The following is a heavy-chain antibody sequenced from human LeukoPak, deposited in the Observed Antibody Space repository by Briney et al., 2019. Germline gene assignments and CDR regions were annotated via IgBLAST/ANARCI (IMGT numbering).Heavy chain of an antibody. Sequence: GRSLRLSCAASGFTFSIYGMHCVRQAPGKGLEWVAVMSYDGSNKYYADSVKGRFTISRDNSKNTLYLQMDSLRTEDTAVYYWANSHTSSWYYCNHWGQGALVTVSS. CDR3: ANSHTSSWYYCNH. V-gene: IGHV3-30*18. CDR2: MSYDGSNK. J-gene: IGHJ4*02. D-gene: IGHD6-13*01. CDR1: GFTFSIYG.